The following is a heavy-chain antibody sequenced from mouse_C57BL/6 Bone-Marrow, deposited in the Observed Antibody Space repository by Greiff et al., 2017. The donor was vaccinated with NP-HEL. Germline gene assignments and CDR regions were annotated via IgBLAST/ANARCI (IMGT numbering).Heavy chain of an antibody. CDR2: ISSGGSYT. CDR3: ARPYYDYGGAWFAY. Sequence: VQLQQSGGDLVKPGGSLKLSCAASGFTFSSYGMSWVRQTPDKRLEWVATISSGGSYTYYPDSVKGRFTISRDNAKNTLYLQMSSLKSEDTAMYYCARPYYDYGGAWFAYWGQGTLVTVSA. D-gene: IGHD2-4*01. J-gene: IGHJ3*01. V-gene: IGHV5-6*01. CDR1: GFTFSSYG.